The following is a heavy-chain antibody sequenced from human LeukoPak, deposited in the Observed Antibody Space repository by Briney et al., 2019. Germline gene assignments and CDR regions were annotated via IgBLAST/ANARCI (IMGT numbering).Heavy chain of an antibody. J-gene: IGHJ4*02. CDR2: INSDGSST. CDR1: GLTFSSYW. CDR3: AAPGNRVSGPFDF. D-gene: IGHD3-10*01. V-gene: IGHV3-74*01. Sequence: GGSLRLSCEASGLTFSSYWMHWVRQVPGKGLVWVSRINSDGSSTTYADSVRGRFTISRDNAKNTLFLQMNSLRVEDSAVYYCAAPGNRVSGPFDFWGQGTLVTVSS.